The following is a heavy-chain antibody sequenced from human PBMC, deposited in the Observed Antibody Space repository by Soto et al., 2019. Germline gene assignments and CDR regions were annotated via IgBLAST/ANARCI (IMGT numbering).Heavy chain of an antibody. CDR1: GFTFTNYD. J-gene: IGHJ6*02. CDR2: ILHDGSAE. V-gene: IGHV3-30*03. CDR3: ARSRDGYSFYFYYGMDG. Sequence: GGSLRLSCAASGFTFTNYDMHWVRQAPGKGLEWMALILHDGSAEYYADSVKGRFTISRDNSKNTLYLQMNSLRAEDTAVYYCARSRDGYSFYFYYGMDGWGQGATVTVSS. D-gene: IGHD4-4*01.